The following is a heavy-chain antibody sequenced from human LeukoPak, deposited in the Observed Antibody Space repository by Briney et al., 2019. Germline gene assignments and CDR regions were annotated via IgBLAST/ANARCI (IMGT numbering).Heavy chain of an antibody. CDR2: IIPIFGTA. CDR3: ARDRGWFGELNAFDI. D-gene: IGHD3-10*01. V-gene: IGHV1-69*13. CDR1: GGTFSSYA. J-gene: IGHJ3*02. Sequence: SVKVSCKASGGTFSSYAISWVRQAPGQGLEWMGGIIPIFGTANYAQKFQGRVTITADESTSTVYMELRSLRSDDTAVYYCARDRGWFGELNAFDIWGQGTMVTVSS.